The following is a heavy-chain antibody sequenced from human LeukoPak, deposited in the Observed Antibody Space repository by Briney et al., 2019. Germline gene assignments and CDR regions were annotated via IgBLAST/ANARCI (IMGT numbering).Heavy chain of an antibody. J-gene: IGHJ1*01. D-gene: IGHD4-17*01. Sequence: SGTLSLTGAVSGGSISSSNWWSWVRQPPGKGLEWIGEIYHSGSTNYNPSLKSRVTISVDKSKNQFSLKLSSVTAADTAVYYCARVPYGDDEYFQHWGQGTLVTVSS. V-gene: IGHV4-4*02. CDR2: IYHSGST. CDR3: ARVPYGDDEYFQH. CDR1: GGSISSSNW.